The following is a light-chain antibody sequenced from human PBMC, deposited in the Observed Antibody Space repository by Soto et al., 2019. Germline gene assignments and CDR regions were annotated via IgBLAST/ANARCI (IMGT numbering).Light chain of an antibody. J-gene: IGKJ1*01. CDR3: QQRSNWPQPWT. V-gene: IGKV3-11*01. CDR1: QSVSSY. CDR2: DAS. Sequence: EIVLTQSPATLSLSPGERATLSCRASQSVSSYLAWYQQKPGQDPRLLIYDASNRATGIPARFSVSGSGTDFTLTISSLEPEDFAVYYCQQRSNWPQPWTFGQGTKVEIK.